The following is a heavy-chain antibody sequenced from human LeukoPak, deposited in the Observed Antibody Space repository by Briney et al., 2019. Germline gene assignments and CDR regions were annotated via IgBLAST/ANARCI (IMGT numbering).Heavy chain of an antibody. CDR3: ARAPGGRLLGVYFDY. D-gene: IGHD2-8*02. J-gene: IGHJ4*02. V-gene: IGHV1-2*04. CDR2: INPNSGGT. Sequence: ASVKVSCKASGYTFTGYYMHWVRQAPGQGLEWMGWINPNSGGTNYAQKFQGWVTMTRDTSISTAYMELSRLRSDDTAVYYCARAPGGRLLGVYFDYWGQGTLVTVSS. CDR1: GYTFTGYY.